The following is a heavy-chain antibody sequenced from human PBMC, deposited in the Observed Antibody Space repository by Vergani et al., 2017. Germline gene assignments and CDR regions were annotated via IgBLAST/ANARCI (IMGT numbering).Heavy chain of an antibody. J-gene: IGHJ4*02. V-gene: IGHV1-2*02. D-gene: IGHD3-10*01. CDR2: INPSSGGT. CDR1: GYTFTGYY. CDR3: ARPLWVGELTYYFDY. Sequence: QVQLVQSGAEVKKPGASVKVSCKASGYTFTGYYMHWVRQAPGQGLEWMGWINPSSGGTNYAQKFQGRVTMTRDTSISTAYMELSRLRSDDTAVYYCARPLWVGELTYYFDYWGQGTLVTVSS.